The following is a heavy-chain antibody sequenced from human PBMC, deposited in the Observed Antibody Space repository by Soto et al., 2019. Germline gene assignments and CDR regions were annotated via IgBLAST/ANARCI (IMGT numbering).Heavy chain of an antibody. D-gene: IGHD4-17*01. J-gene: IGHJ3*02. CDR3: AREDYGDYASAFDI. Sequence: GGSLRLSCAASGFTFSSYGMHWVRQAPGKGLEWVAVIWYDGSNKYYADSVKGRFTISRDNSKNTLYLQMNSLRAEDTAVYYCAREDYGDYASAFDIWGQGTMVTVSS. V-gene: IGHV3-33*01. CDR1: GFTFSSYG. CDR2: IWYDGSNK.